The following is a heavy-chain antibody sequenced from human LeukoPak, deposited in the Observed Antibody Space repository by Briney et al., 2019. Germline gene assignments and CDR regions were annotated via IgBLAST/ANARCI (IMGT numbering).Heavy chain of an antibody. Sequence: SVKVSCKASGGTFSSYAISWVRQAPGQGLEWMGGIIPIFGTANYAQKFQGRVTITTDESTSTAYMELSSLRSEDTAVYYCARDNVGPYDFWSGYLFDYWGQGTLVTVSS. J-gene: IGHJ4*02. CDR1: GGTFSSYA. V-gene: IGHV1-69*05. CDR3: ARDNVGPYDFWSGYLFDY. CDR2: IIPIFGTA. D-gene: IGHD3-3*01.